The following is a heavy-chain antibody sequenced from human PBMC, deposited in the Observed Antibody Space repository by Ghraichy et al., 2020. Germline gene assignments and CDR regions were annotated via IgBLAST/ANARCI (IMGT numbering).Heavy chain of an antibody. CDR1: GDSVSSTSAG. V-gene: IGHV6-1*01. Sequence: SQTLSLTCAISGDSVSSTSAGWNWIRQSPSRGLEWLGRTYYRSKWYNEYAISVKSRITFNSDTSRNQFSLQLKSVTPEDTAVYYCASLLGHYWGQGTLVTVSS. CDR3: ASLLGHY. CDR2: TYYRSKWYN. J-gene: IGHJ4*02. D-gene: IGHD1-26*01.